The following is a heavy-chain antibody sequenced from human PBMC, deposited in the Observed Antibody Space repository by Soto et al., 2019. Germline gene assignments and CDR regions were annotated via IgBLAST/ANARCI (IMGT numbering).Heavy chain of an antibody. CDR1: GGSISSSNW. CDR2: SEDSGIT. J-gene: IGHJ4*02. D-gene: IGHD4-4*01. V-gene: IGHV4-4*02. Sequence: SETLSLTCAVSGGSISSSNWCSWVHQPTGNGQEWIGESEDSGITDYNPAIKSRGTVSVHTSKNPLAVELSSVTAADTIVYYRGISAHASSAYATTVLDYWGQGTRVTVSS. CDR3: GISAHASSAYATTVLDY.